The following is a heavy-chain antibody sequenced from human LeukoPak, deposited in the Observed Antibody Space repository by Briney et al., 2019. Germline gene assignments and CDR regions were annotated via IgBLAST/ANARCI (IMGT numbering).Heavy chain of an antibody. Sequence: GGSPSLSCAASGFTVSTTYMTWVRQAPGKGLEWVSVIYSGGNTYHTDSVKGRFTIFRDNSENTLYLQMNSLRAEDTAVYYCASNGGNSGTFLQLDYWGQGTLVTVSS. J-gene: IGHJ4*02. CDR2: IYSGGNT. V-gene: IGHV3-66*02. CDR3: ASNGGNSGTFLQLDY. D-gene: IGHD1-26*01. CDR1: GFTVSTTY.